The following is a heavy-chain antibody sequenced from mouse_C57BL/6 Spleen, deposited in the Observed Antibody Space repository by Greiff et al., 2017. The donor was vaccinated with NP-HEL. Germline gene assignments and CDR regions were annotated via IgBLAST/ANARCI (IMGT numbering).Heavy chain of an antibody. CDR1: GYTFTSYW. Sequence: QVQLQQPGAELVKPGASVKLSCKASGYTFTSYWMHWVKQRPGQGLEWIGMIHPNSGSTNYNEKFKGKATLTVDKSSSTAYMQLSSLTSEDSAVYYCARFPYYGSRGGYFDVWGTGTTVTVAT. V-gene: IGHV1-64*01. D-gene: IGHD1-1*01. CDR3: ARFPYYGSRGGYFDV. J-gene: IGHJ1*03. CDR2: IHPNSGST.